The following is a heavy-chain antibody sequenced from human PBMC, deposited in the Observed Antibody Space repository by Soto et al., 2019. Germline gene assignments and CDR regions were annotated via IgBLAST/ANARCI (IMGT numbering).Heavy chain of an antibody. Sequence: QVQLVQSGAEVKKPGASVTVSCKASGYTFTSYDINWVRQATGQGLEWMGWMNPNSGNTGYAQKLQGRVTRTRNTSISTAYMELSSLRSEDTAMYYCARSTNDYGDRHWGQGTLVTVSS. CDR1: GYTFTSYD. V-gene: IGHV1-8*01. D-gene: IGHD4-17*01. CDR3: ARSTNDYGDRH. J-gene: IGHJ4*02. CDR2: MNPNSGNT.